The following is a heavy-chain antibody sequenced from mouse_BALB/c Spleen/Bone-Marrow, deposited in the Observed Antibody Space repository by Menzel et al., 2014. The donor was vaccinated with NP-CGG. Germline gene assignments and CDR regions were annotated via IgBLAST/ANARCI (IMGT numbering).Heavy chain of an antibody. CDR1: GYTFTSYW. Sequence: VHLVESGAELVRPGASVQLSCKASGYTFTSYWMPWIKQRPGQGLEWIGTIHPYDSERHYNQKFKDKATLTVDKSSSTAYMQLCSLTSEDAAVYYCAREGDYGSRNYFDYWGQGTTLTVSS. D-gene: IGHD1-1*01. V-gene: IGHV1-74*01. J-gene: IGHJ2*01. CDR2: IHPYDSER. CDR3: AREGDYGSRNYFDY.